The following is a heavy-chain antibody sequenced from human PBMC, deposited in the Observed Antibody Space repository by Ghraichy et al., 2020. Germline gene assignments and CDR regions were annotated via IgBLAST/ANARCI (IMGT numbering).Heavy chain of an antibody. V-gene: IGHV3-23*01. D-gene: IGHD3-3*01. CDR3: ANIWGGYSEYYYDMDV. CDR2: IGGFDANT. Sequence: GGSLRLSCAASGFTFSNYAMSWVRQAPGRGLEWVSSIGGFDANTYYVDSVQGRFTISRDNSKNTLFLQMNGLRAEDTAVYFCANIWGGYSEYYYDMDVWGQGTTVTVSS. J-gene: IGHJ6*02. CDR1: GFTFSNYA.